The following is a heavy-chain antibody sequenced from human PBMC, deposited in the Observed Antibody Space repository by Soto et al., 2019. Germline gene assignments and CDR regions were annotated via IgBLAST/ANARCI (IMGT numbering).Heavy chain of an antibody. D-gene: IGHD2-15*01. Sequence: SLTCTVSPGSMNAHFWSWIRQSAGKRLEWIGHIYKSGTTTYNPSLKSRVTMSVDPPKNQLSLKLTSVTAADTAVYYCARINGGSPDYWGQGTLVTVSS. V-gene: IGHV4-4*07. CDR3: ARINGGSPDY. CDR2: IYKSGTT. CDR1: PGSMNAHF. J-gene: IGHJ4*02.